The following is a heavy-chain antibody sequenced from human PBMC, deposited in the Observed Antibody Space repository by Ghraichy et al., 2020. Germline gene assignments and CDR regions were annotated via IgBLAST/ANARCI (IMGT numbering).Heavy chain of an antibody. D-gene: IGHD3-16*01. CDR3: ARDKAMGHNFWGDAFDL. CDR1: GFTFSSYT. Sequence: GGSLRLSCAATGFTFSSYTMNWVRQAPGKGLEWVSSISSTNDYIYYRDAGRGRFTISRDNVKRSLILQMNSLRPEDTAVYYCARDKAMGHNFWGDAFDLWGQVNQVTVSS. V-gene: IGHV3-21*01. CDR2: ISSTNDYI. J-gene: IGHJ3*01.